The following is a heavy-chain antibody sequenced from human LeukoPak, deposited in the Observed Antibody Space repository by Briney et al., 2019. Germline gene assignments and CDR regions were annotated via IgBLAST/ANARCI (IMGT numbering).Heavy chain of an antibody. D-gene: IGHD4/OR15-4a*01. J-gene: IGHJ4*02. CDR2: INSDGINT. CDR1: GFTFSNYW. Sequence: PGGSLRLSCAASGFTFSNYWMHWVRQAPGKGLVWVSRINSDGINTSYADSVKGRFTISRDNAKNTLNLQMNSLRAEDTAVYYCARRAGAYSHPYDYWGLGTLVTVSS. CDR3: ARRAGAYSHPYDY. V-gene: IGHV3-74*01.